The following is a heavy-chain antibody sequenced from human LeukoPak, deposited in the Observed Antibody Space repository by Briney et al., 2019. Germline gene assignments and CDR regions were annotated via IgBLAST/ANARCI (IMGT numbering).Heavy chain of an antibody. D-gene: IGHD2-15*01. V-gene: IGHV5-51*01. CDR1: GFTFSSYW. Sequence: GGSLRLSCAASGFTFSSYWIGWVRQMPGKGLEWMGIIYPGDSDTRYSPSFQGQVTISADKSISTAYLQWSSLKASDTAMYYCARLVGSAGDYWGQGTLVTVSS. J-gene: IGHJ4*02. CDR3: ARLVGSAGDY. CDR2: IYPGDSDT.